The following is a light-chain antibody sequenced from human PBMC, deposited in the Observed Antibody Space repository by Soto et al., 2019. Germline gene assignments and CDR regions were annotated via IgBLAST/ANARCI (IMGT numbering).Light chain of an antibody. CDR1: QSVSSSH. J-gene: IGKJ1*01. CDR3: QQYGGSPQT. V-gene: IGKV3-20*01. Sequence: EIVLTQSPGTLSLSPGERGTLSCRASQSVSSSHLAWYQQKVGQAPRLLIYGASSRASGIPARFSGSVSGTDFTLTISRVEPEDFVVYYCQQYGGSPQTFGQGTRVEMK. CDR2: GAS.